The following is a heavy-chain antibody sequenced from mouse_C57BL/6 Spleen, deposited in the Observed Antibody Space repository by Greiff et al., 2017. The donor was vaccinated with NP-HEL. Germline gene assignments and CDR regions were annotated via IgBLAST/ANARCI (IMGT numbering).Heavy chain of an antibody. CDR1: GFTFSSYA. V-gene: IGHV5-4*01. CDR2: ISDGGSYT. Sequence: EVQGVESGGGLVKPGGSLKLSCAASGFTFSSYAMSWVRQTPEKRLEWVATISDGGSYTYYPDNVKGRFTISRDNAKNNLYLQMRHLKSEDTAMYYCAREQLRLRFYSMDYWGQGTSVTVSS. J-gene: IGHJ4*01. D-gene: IGHD3-2*02. CDR3: AREQLRLRFYSMDY.